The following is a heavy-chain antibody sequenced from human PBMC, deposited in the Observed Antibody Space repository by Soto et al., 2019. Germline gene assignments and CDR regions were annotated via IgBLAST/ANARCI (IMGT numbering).Heavy chain of an antibody. CDR3: ARSLDV. CDR2: IKQDGSET. Sequence: EVQLVESGGGLVQPGGSLRLSCVASGFTFSSYWMDWVRQAPGKGLEWVANIKQDGSETYYVGSVKGRFTISRDNAKNSLYLQRNSLRAEDTAVYYCARSLDVWGQGTTVSVSS. CDR1: GFTFSSYW. D-gene: IGHD3-10*01. J-gene: IGHJ6*02. V-gene: IGHV3-7*01.